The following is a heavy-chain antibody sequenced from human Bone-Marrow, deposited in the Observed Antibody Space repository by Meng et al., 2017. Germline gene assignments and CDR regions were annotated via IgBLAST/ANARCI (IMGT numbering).Heavy chain of an antibody. J-gene: IGHJ5*02. Sequence: GSLRLSCTVSGGSISSSSYYWGWIRQPPGKGLEWIGSIYYSVSTYYNPSLKSRVTISVDTSKNQFSLKLSSVTAADTAVYYCSRGNCSSTSCYRKWFDPWGQGTLVTVSS. CDR3: SRGNCSSTSCYRKWFDP. CDR1: GGSISSSSYY. D-gene: IGHD2-2*01. CDR2: IYYSVST. V-gene: IGHV4-39*07.